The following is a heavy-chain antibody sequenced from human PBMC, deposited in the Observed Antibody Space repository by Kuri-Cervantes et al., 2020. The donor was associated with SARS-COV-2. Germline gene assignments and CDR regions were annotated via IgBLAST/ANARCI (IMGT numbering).Heavy chain of an antibody. CDR1: GFTFSSYA. D-gene: IGHD3-16*01. CDR3: ARMGEPYYMDV. J-gene: IGHJ6*03. CDR2: ISSNGGST. Sequence: GESLKISCAASGFTFSSYAMHWVRQAPGKGLEYVSAISSNGGSTYYANSVKGRFTISGDNSKNTLYLQMGSLRAEDMAVYYCARMGEPYYMDVWGKGTTVTVSS. V-gene: IGHV3-64*01.